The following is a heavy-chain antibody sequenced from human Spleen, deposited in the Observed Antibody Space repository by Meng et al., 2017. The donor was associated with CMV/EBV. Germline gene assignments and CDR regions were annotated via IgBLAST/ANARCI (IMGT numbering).Heavy chain of an antibody. CDR2: IYPGDSNA. CDR1: GYTFTTYW. J-gene: IGHJ4*02. CDR3: ARQRGWTAAGLDF. V-gene: IGHV5-51*01. D-gene: IGHD6-13*01. Sequence: KASGYTFTTYWIGWVRQMPGKGLEWMGIIYPGDSNARYSPSLQGHVTISADKSISTAYLQWSSLKASDTAMYYCARQRGWTAAGLDFWGQGTLVTVSS.